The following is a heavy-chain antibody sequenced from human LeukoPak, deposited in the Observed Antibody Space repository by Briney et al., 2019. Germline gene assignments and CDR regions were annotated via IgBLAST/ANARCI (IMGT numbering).Heavy chain of an antibody. Sequence: PAVNLRCSGAGYGFTFCGYDMNWLRPAPGQGLKWCSYISSSGSTLDYKDPGKGTMTISRDTAKDSMYLQRHSMKATDTSVYPCAIASVSRGGYFDLWGRGNLVSVSS. CDR1: GFTFCGYD. J-gene: IGHJ2*01. CDR3: AIASVSRGGYFDL. V-gene: IGHV3-11*01. CDR2: ISSSGSTL. D-gene: IGHD5/OR15-5a*01.